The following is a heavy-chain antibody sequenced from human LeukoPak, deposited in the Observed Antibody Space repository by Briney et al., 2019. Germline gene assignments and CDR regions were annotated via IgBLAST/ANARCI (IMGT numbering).Heavy chain of an antibody. V-gene: IGHV1-2*02. Sequence: ASVKVSCKASGYTFTGYYFHWVRQAPGQGLEWMGWINPNTAGTNYAQKFLGGVTLTWDTSINTAYMELNRLTSDDTAVYYCATSAGDYRAGHYYYMGVWGKGTSVTVSS. CDR1: GYTFTGYY. CDR3: ATSAGDYRAGHYYYMGV. D-gene: IGHD4-11*01. J-gene: IGHJ6*03. CDR2: INPNTAGT.